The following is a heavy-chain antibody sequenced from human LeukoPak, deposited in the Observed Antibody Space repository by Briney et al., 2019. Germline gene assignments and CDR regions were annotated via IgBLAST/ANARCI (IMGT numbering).Heavy chain of an antibody. J-gene: IGHJ4*02. CDR2: ISWNSGSI. D-gene: IGHD5-24*01. V-gene: IGHV3-9*01. CDR1: GFTVSSNY. Sequence: GGSLRLSCAASGFTVSSNYMSWVRQAPGKGLEWVSGISWNSGSIGYADSVKGRFTISRDNAKNSLYLQMNSLRAEDTALYYCAKDMTGRMATIFTYWGQGTLVTVSS. CDR3: AKDMTGRMATIFTY.